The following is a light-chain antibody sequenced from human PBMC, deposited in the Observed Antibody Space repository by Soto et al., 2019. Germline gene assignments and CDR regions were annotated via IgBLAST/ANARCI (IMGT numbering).Light chain of an antibody. V-gene: IGKV4-1*01. Sequence: DIVMTQSPDSLAESLGERATINCKSSQSILYSSNNKNYLAWYQQKPGQPPKLLIYWASTRESGFPDRFSGSGSGTDFTLTISSLQAEDVAVYYCQQYYSTPSFGPGTKVVIK. CDR1: QSILYSSNNKNY. CDR3: QQYYSTPS. CDR2: WAS. J-gene: IGKJ3*01.